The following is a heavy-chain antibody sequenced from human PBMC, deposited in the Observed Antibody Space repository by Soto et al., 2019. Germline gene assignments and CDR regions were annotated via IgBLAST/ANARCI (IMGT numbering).Heavy chain of an antibody. CDR3: ASGGTDDAVAGNYYFDY. CDR1: GYSFTSYW. V-gene: IGHV5-51*01. Sequence: PVGSLKISCNGSGYSFTSYWIGWVRQMPWKGLEWMGIIYPGDSDTRYSPSFQGQVTISADKSISTAYLQWSSLKASDTAMYYCASGGTDDAVAGNYYFDYWGQGTLVTVSS. CDR2: IYPGDSDT. J-gene: IGHJ4*02. D-gene: IGHD6-19*01.